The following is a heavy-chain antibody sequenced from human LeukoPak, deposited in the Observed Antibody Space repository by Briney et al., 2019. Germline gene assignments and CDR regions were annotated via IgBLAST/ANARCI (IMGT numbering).Heavy chain of an antibody. CDR1: RGTFSSYA. V-gene: IGHV1-69*04. J-gene: IGHJ5*02. D-gene: IGHD6-13*01. CDR3: ARQIAAAKYNWFDP. CDR2: IIPILGIA. Sequence: SVKVSCKASRGTFSSYAISWVRQAPGQGLEWMGRIIPILGIANYAQKFQGRVTITADKSTSTAYMELSSLRSEDTAVYYCARQIAAAKYNWFDPWGQGTLVTVSS.